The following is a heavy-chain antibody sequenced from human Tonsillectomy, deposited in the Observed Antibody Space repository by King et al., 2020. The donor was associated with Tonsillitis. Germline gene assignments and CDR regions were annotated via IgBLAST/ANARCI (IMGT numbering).Heavy chain of an antibody. CDR2: IYHSGST. CDR1: GYSISSGYY. D-gene: IGHD3-22*01. Sequence: QLQESGPGLVKPSETLSLTCAVSGYSISSGYYWGWIRQPPGKGLEWIGSIYHSGSTYYNPSLKSRVTISVDTSKNQFSLKLSSVTAADTAVYYCARGPDYYDSSGYTLVYWGQGTLVTVSS. V-gene: IGHV4-38-2*01. J-gene: IGHJ4*02. CDR3: ARGPDYYDSSGYTLVY.